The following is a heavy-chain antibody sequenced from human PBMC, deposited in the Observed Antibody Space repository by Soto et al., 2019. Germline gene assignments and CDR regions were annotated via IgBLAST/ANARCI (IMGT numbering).Heavy chain of an antibody. V-gene: IGHV4-59*01. CDR1: GGSISSYY. Sequence: SETLSLTCTVSGGSISSYYWSWIRQPPGKGLEWIGYIYYSGSTNYNPSLKSRVTISVDTSKNQFSLKLSSVTAADTAVYYCARDITGTFDYWGQGTLVSVSS. CDR3: ARDITGTFDY. D-gene: IGHD1-7*01. CDR2: IYYSGST. J-gene: IGHJ4*02.